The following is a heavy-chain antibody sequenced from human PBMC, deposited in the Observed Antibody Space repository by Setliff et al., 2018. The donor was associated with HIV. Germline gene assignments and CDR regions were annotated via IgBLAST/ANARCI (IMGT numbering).Heavy chain of an antibody. Sequence: PGGSLRLSCAASGFTFSSYWMSWVRQAPGKGLEWVSYISSSSSSIYYADSVKGRFTISRDNAKNSLYLQMNSLRVEDTAVYYCARASNSFDIWGQGTMVTVSS. CDR2: ISSSSSSI. CDR1: GFTFSSYW. CDR3: ARASNSFDI. V-gene: IGHV3-48*01. J-gene: IGHJ3*02.